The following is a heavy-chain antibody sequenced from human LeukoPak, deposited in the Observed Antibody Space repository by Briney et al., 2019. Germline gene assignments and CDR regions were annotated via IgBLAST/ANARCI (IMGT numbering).Heavy chain of an antibody. Sequence: SETLSLTCTVSGFSISNDYYWTWLRQPPGKGLEWIGYIYYSGSTNYNPSLKSRVTISVDTSKNQFSLKLSSVTAADTAVYYCARDGPDQLLSYYFDYWGQGTLVTVSS. CDR3: ARDGPDQLLSYYFDY. D-gene: IGHD2-2*01. V-gene: IGHV4-59*01. CDR2: IYYSGST. J-gene: IGHJ4*02. CDR1: GFSISNDYY.